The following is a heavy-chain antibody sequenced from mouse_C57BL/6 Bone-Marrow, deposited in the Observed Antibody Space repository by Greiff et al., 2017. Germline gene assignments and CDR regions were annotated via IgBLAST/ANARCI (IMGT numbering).Heavy chain of an antibody. CDR2: ISGGGGNT. V-gene: IGHV5-9*01. CDR1: GFTFSSYT. Sequence: EVKLMESGGGLVKPGGSLKLSCAASGFTFSSYTMSWVRQTPEKRLEWVATISGGGGNTYYPDSVKGRFTISRDNAKNTLYLQMSSLRSEDTALYYCARRAITTVVEGFAYWGQGTLVTVSA. CDR3: ARRAITTVVEGFAY. J-gene: IGHJ3*01. D-gene: IGHD1-1*01.